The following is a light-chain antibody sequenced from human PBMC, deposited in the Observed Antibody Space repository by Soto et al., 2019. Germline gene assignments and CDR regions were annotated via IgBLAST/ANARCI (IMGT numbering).Light chain of an antibody. CDR3: QHYGTTPWT. Sequence: ETVLTQSPGTLSLSPGEGATLSCRASQSVCSNCLAWYQQKPGQAPRLLIFGASGRATGIPDRFSGSGSGTDFTLTISRLEPEDFAVYYCQHYGTTPWTFGQGTKVEIK. CDR2: GAS. V-gene: IGKV3-20*01. J-gene: IGKJ1*01. CDR1: QSVCSNC.